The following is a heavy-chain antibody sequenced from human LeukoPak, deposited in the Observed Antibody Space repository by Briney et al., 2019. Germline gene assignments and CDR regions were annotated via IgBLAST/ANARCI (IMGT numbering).Heavy chain of an antibody. CDR3: AKDPDLGYCSGGSCYFDSGFDY. Sequence: PGGPLRLSCAASGFTFSSYAMSWVRQAPGKGLEWVSAISGSGGSTYYADSVKGRFTISRDNSKNTLYLQMNSLRAEDTAVYYCAKDPDLGYCSGGSCYFDSGFDYWGQGTLVTVSS. V-gene: IGHV3-23*01. D-gene: IGHD2-15*01. CDR2: ISGSGGST. CDR1: GFTFSSYA. J-gene: IGHJ4*02.